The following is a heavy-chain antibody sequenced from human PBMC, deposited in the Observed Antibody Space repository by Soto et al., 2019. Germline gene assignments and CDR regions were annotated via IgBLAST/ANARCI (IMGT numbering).Heavy chain of an antibody. CDR2: ISNDGGSK. CDR3: ARRTSTVREGYNWCDP. Sequence: QVQLVESGGGVVQPGRSLTLSCAGSGFTFSDYGMHWVRQAPGKGLQWVALISNDGGSKKYAESVKGRFTISRDNSKNTLDLDMNSLRPEDTAVYHCARRTSTVREGYNWCDPWGQGTLVTVSS. D-gene: IGHD3-10*01. CDR1: GFTFSDYG. J-gene: IGHJ5*02. V-gene: IGHV3-30*03.